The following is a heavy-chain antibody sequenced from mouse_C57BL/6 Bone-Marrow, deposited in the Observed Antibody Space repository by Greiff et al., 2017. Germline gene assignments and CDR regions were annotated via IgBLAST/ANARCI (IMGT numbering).Heavy chain of an antibody. Sequence: QVQLKQSGPGLVQPSQSLSITCTVSGFSLTSYGVHWVRQSPGKGLEWLGVIWSGGSTDYNAAFISRLSISKDNSKSQVFFKMNSLQADDTAIYYCARGAYGIFAYWGQGTLVTVSA. CDR1: GFSLTSYG. CDR3: ARGAYGIFAY. J-gene: IGHJ3*01. V-gene: IGHV2-2*01. CDR2: IWSGGST. D-gene: IGHD2-1*01.